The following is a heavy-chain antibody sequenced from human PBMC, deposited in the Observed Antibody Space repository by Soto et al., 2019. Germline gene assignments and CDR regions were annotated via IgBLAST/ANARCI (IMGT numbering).Heavy chain of an antibody. CDR2: MYYTGKT. D-gene: IGHD1-26*01. J-gene: IGHJ4*02. Sequence: QVQLQESGPGLVKPSQTLSLTCTVSGTTISSGDHYWSWIRQAPGKCLEWIGYMYYTGKTYYNTSLQSRVTLSVDPSKHQFSLKMTSVTAADTAMYFCARVYGRGDYFDFWGRGTLVSVSS. CDR1: GTTISSGDHY. CDR3: ARVYGRGDYFDF. V-gene: IGHV4-30-4*01.